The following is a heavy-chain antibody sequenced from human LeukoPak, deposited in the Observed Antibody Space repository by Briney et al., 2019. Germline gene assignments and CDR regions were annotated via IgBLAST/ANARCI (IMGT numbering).Heavy chain of an antibody. CDR1: GFTFSSYG. D-gene: IGHD3-22*01. Sequence: GGSLRLSCAASGFTFSSYGMHWVCQAPGKGLEWVAVIWYDGSNKYYADSVKGRFTISRDNSKNTLYLQMNSLRAEDTAVYYCARDALISVGDSSGYSLWGQGTLVTVSS. CDR3: ARDALISVGDSSGYSL. J-gene: IGHJ4*02. V-gene: IGHV3-33*01. CDR2: IWYDGSNK.